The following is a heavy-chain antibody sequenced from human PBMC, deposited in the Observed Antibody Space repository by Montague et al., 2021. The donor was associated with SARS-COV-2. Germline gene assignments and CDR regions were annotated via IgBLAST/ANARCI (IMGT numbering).Heavy chain of an antibody. V-gene: IGHV4-31*03. CDR1: GGSFNSAAYF. J-gene: IGHJ4*02. Sequence: TLSLTCTVSGGSFNSAAYFWSRIRQHPEKGFDWVAYINYSGNTYYNLSLKSRVALSVDTSKKQFSLNLTSVTAADTSTYYCARGVIAAPGYFDYWGQGTLVTVSS. CDR2: INYSGNT. CDR3: ARGVIAAPGYFDY. D-gene: IGHD2-15*01.